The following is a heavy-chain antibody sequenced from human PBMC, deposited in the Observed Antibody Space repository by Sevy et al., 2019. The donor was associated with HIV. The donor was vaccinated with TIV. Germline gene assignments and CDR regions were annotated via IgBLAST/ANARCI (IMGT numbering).Heavy chain of an antibody. J-gene: IGHJ4*02. D-gene: IGHD3-3*01. Sequence: ASVKVSCKASGYTFTSYGITWVRQAPGQGLEWMGWISAYNGNKNYAKKLQGKITMTTDTSTGTAYMELRSLRSDDTAVYYCARDSKTVLRFLEWLPYPDYWGQGTLVTVSS. V-gene: IGHV1-18*01. CDR1: GYTFTSYG. CDR2: ISAYNGNK. CDR3: ARDSKTVLRFLEWLPYPDY.